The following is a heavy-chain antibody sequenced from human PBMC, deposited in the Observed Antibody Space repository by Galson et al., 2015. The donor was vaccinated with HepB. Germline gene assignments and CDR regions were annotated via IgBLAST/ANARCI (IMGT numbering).Heavy chain of an antibody. V-gene: IGHV3-15*01. J-gene: IGHJ4*02. CDR1: GFTFSNAW. CDR2: IKSKSDGGTA. D-gene: IGHD4-17*01. Sequence: SLRLSCAASGFTFSNAWMNWVRQAPGKGLEWVGRIKSKSDGGTADYAAPVKGRFTMSRDDSRNTLYLQMNSLKTEDTAVYYCTTDQLPVDYGDYGPNPKVDYWGQGTLVTVSS. CDR3: TTDQLPVDYGDYGPNPKVDY.